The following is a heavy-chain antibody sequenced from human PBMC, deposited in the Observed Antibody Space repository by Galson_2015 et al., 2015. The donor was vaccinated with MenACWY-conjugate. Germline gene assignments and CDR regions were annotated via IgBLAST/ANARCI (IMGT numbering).Heavy chain of an antibody. Sequence: SLRLSCAGSGFSFRNYGINWIRQAPGKGLEWVSTISSGSVHTYYRVSVEGRFNISRDNAKNLVFLQMSNLRVEDTAVYYCVASAWRIWAGRPSFRAVGAKGAPGPRPPSPPQGPTGLPPAPWPRGPLQKHGGLGCLV. D-gene: IGHD3-16*01. J-gene: IGHJ1*01. CDR2: ISSGSVHT. V-gene: IGHV3-21*06. CDR1: GFSFRNYG. CDR3: VASAWRIWAGRPSFRAVGAKGAPGPRPPSPPQGPTGLPPAPWPRGPLQKH.